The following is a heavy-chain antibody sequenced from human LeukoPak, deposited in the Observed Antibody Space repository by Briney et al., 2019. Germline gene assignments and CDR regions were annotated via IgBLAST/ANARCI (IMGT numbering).Heavy chain of an antibody. J-gene: IGHJ6*03. Sequence: SETLSLTCAVYGGSFSDYYWSWIRQPPGKGLEWIGEINDSGRTNYNPSLMSRVTVSVDTSKNQFSLRLTSVTATDTAVYYCARRWNYGRNYYIDVWGNGATVSVSS. D-gene: IGHD1-7*01. CDR2: INDSGRT. V-gene: IGHV4-34*01. CDR3: ARRWNYGRNYYIDV. CDR1: GGSFSDYY.